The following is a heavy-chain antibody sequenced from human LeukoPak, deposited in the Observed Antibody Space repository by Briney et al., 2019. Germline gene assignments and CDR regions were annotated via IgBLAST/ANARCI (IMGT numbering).Heavy chain of an antibody. V-gene: IGHV3-30*02. CDR3: AKDRNYYGSGSYYVECSFDY. CDR1: GFTFSSYS. J-gene: IGHJ4*02. D-gene: IGHD3-10*01. Sequence: GGSLGLSCAASGFTFSSYSMNWVRQAPGKGLEWVAFIRYGGSTKYYADSVKGRFTISRDNSNNTLYLQMNSLRAEDTAVYYCAKDRNYYGSGSYYVECSFDYWGQGTLVTVSS. CDR2: IRYGGSTK.